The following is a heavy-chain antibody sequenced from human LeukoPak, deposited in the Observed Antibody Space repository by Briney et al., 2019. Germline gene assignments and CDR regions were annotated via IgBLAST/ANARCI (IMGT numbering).Heavy chain of an antibody. Sequence: NPSETLSLTCTVSGGSISSYYWSWIRQPPGKGLEWIGYIYYSGSTNYNPSLKSRVTISVDTSKNQFSLKLSSVTAADTAVYYCARQEGSGWYFGGQGTLVTVSS. J-gene: IGHJ4*02. CDR2: IYYSGST. D-gene: IGHD6-19*01. V-gene: IGHV4-59*08. CDR1: GGSISSYY. CDR3: ARQEGSGWYF.